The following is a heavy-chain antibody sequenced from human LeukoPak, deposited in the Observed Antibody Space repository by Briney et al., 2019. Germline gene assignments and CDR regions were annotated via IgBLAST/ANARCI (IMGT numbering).Heavy chain of an antibody. J-gene: IGHJ6*04. CDR1: GFTFSSYE. Sequence: QPGGSLRLSCAASGFTFSSYEMNWVRQAPGKGLEWVSYISSSGSTIYYADSVKGRFTISRDNAKHSLYLQTNSLRAEDTAVYYCAELGITMIGGVWGKGTTVTISS. CDR2: ISSSGSTI. V-gene: IGHV3-48*03. CDR3: AELGITMIGGV. D-gene: IGHD3-10*02.